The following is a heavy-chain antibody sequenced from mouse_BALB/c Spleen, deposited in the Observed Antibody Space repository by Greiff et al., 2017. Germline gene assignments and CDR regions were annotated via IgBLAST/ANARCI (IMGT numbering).Heavy chain of an antibody. CDR3: ARRIRGAMDY. CDR1: GFAFSSYD. D-gene: IGHD1-1*01. Sequence: EVMLVESGGGLVKPGGSLKLSCAASGFAFSSYDMSWVRQTPEKRLEWVAYISSGGGSTYYPDTVKGRFTISRDNAKNTLYLQMSSLKSEDTAMYYCARRIRGAMDYWGQGTSVTVSS. J-gene: IGHJ4*01. CDR2: ISSGGGST. V-gene: IGHV5-12-1*01.